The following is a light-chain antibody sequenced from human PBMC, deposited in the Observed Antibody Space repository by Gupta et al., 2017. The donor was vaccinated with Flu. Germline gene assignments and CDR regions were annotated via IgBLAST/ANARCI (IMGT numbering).Light chain of an antibody. J-gene: IGKJ1*01. CDR2: FAS. V-gene: IGKV3-15*01. CDR3: QQYYNWPPWT. CDR1: QTVNNN. Sequence: VMTQSPATLSVSPREKVTLSGRASQTVNNNLVSYQQKPGQAPTLLIYFASTRAPGVPARFIGSGSWTEFTLTISSLESEDFAVYYCQQYYNWPPWTFGQGTKVEVK.